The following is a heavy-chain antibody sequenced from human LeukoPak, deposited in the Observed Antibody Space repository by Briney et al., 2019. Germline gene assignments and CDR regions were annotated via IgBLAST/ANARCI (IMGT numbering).Heavy chain of an antibody. D-gene: IGHD3-22*01. J-gene: IGHJ1*01. CDR3: ARGAITMMSFQH. CDR1: GYTFTSYG. Sequence: ASVKVSCKASGYTFTSYGISWVRQAPGQGLEWMGWISAYNGNTNYAQKFQGRVTITADESTSTAYMELSSPRSEDTAVYYCARGAITMMSFQHWGQGTLVTVSS. V-gene: IGHV1-18*01. CDR2: ISAYNGNT.